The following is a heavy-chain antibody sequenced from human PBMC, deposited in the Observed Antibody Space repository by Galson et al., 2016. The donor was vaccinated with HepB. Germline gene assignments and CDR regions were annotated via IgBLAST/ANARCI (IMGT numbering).Heavy chain of an antibody. D-gene: IGHD6-6*01. CDR1: GFTFTSHP. J-gene: IGHJ6*02. Sequence: SLRLSCAASGFTFTSHPMSWVRQAPGKGLEWVSAISVSGVSTYYGDSLKGRFTISRDNARNSLYLQMNSLRAEDTAVYYCAREEYSSSSGYYGMDVWGQGTTVTVSS. V-gene: IGHV3-23*01. CDR3: AREEYSSSSGYYGMDV. CDR2: ISVSGVST.